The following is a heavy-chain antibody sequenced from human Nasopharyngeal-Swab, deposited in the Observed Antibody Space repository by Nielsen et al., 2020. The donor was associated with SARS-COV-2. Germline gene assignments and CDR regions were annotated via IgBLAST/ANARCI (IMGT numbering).Heavy chain of an antibody. CDR3: ADPPFSEY. V-gene: IGHV3-74*01. Sequence: GESLKISCVASGFTLSNFVMHWVRQVPGEGLVWVSRIPTDDNPTTYADSVKGRFTISRDNSKSTLYLQMNSLRADDTALYYCADPPFSEYWGQGTLVTVSS. J-gene: IGHJ4*02. CDR1: GFTLSNFV. CDR2: IPTDDNPT.